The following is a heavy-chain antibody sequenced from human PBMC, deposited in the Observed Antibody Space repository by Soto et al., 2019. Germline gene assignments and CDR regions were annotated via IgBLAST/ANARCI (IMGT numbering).Heavy chain of an antibody. CDR2: IDPSDSYQ. CDR1: GYSFTSYW. Sequence: HGESLKISCKGSGYSFTSYWISWVRQMPGKGLEWRGRIDPSDSYQSYSPSFQGHVTISSDKSSDTAYLQWSSQKASDTAMYYCARHAGGYGDPPRPYYYYGMDVWGQGTTVTVSS. D-gene: IGHD4-17*01. V-gene: IGHV5-10-1*01. J-gene: IGHJ6*02. CDR3: ARHAGGYGDPPRPYYYYGMDV.